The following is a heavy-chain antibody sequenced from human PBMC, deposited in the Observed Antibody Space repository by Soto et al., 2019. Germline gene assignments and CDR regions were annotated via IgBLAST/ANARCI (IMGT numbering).Heavy chain of an antibody. CDR1: GDTFSTYS. V-gene: IGHV1-69*06. CDR2: IIPILGTP. D-gene: IGHD3-22*01. J-gene: IGHJ4*02. Sequence: QVQLVQSGAEVKKPGSSVKVSCKVSGDTFSTYSISWVRQAPGQGLEWLGGIIPILGTPSYAQSFQGRVTITADKSTSTAYMELSSLRSEVTAVYYCARERSRYDRSGYYRPDYWGQGTLVTVSS. CDR3: ARERSRYDRSGYYRPDY.